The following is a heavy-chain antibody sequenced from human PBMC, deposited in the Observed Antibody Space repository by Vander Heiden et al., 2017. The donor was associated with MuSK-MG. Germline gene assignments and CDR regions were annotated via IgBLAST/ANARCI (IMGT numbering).Heavy chain of an antibody. CDR1: GFTFSGYS. D-gene: IGHD3-3*01. CDR2: ISSSSSYI. J-gene: IGHJ4*02. V-gene: IGHV3-21*01. CDR3: ARDGADFWSGYYFDY. Sequence: EVQLVESGGGLVKPGGSLRLSCAASGFTFSGYSMNWVRQAPGKGLEWVSSISSSSSYIYYADSVKGRFTISRDNAKNSLYLQMNSLRAEDTAVYYCARDGADFWSGYYFDYWGQGTLVTVSS.